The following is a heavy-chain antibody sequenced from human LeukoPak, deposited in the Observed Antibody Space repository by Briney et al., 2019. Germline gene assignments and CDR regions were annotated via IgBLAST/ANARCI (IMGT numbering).Heavy chain of an antibody. J-gene: IGHJ4*02. CDR2: INPNNGGT. D-gene: IGHD5-24*01. Sequence: ASVKVSCKASGYTFTDYYIHWVRQAPGQGLEWMGWINPNNGGTNYPQNFQGRVTVTRDTSISTAYMELSSLRSDDTAVYYCVRAGDGNKYNYWGQGTLVTVSS. CDR1: GYTFTDYY. CDR3: VRAGDGNKYNY. V-gene: IGHV1-2*02.